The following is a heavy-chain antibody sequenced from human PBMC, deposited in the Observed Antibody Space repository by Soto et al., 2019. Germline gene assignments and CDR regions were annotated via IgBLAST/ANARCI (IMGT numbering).Heavy chain of an antibody. CDR2: ISAYNGNT. CDR1: GYSFTSYG. Sequence: QVQLVQSGAEVKKPGASVKVSCKASGYSFTSYGISWVRQAPGQGLEWMGWISAYNGNTKNAQKLQGRVTMTTDTSTSRAYMERRSLRSDETAVYYCARGGYCSGGSCYSTDYDYGMDVWGQGTTVTVSS. D-gene: IGHD2-15*01. V-gene: IGHV1-18*01. J-gene: IGHJ6*02. CDR3: ARGGYCSGGSCYSTDYDYGMDV.